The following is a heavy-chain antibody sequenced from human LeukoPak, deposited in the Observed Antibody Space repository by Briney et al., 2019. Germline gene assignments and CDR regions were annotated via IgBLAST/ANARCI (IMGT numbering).Heavy chain of an antibody. V-gene: IGHV5-10-1*01. J-gene: IGHJ3*01. D-gene: IGHD4-17*01. CDR3: AKQNLTTGASKTDFDY. CDR2: IDPSDSYT. Sequence: GESLEISCTSSGYIFSNYWNSWVRQMPGKGLEWMGRIDPSDSYTNYSPSFQGHVTISADKSISTAYLQWGSLKASDTAIYYGAKQNLTTGASKTDFDYWVQGTMVTVSS. CDR1: GYIFSNYW.